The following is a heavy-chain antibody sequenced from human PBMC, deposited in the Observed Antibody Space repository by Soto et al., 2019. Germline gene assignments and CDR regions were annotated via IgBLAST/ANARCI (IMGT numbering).Heavy chain of an antibody. J-gene: IGHJ5*02. V-gene: IGHV3-23*01. Sequence: PGEPLKISCASSGFPFSSYAMRWVRQAPEKGLVWVSAISGSGGTTYYADSVKGRFTISRDNSNNTLFLQMNSLRVEDTAVYYCWGVVVVSVATINWFAPWGKGPLVTVS. D-gene: IGHD2-2*01. CDR3: WGVVVVSVATINWFAP. CDR1: GFPFSSYA. CDR2: ISGSGGTT.